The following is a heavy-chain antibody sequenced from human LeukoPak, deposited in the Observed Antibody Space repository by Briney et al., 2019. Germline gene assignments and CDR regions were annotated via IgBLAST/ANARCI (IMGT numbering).Heavy chain of an antibody. CDR3: ARGLGSYPEIPLDY. Sequence: GASVKVSCKASGYTFTDYYMHWVRQAPGQGLEWMGWINPNSRGTDSAQKFQGRFSMTRDTSISTAYMELSRLRSDDTAVYYCARGLGSYPEIPLDYWGQGTLVTVSS. V-gene: IGHV1-2*02. D-gene: IGHD3-16*02. CDR1: GYTFTDYY. J-gene: IGHJ4*02. CDR2: INPNSRGT.